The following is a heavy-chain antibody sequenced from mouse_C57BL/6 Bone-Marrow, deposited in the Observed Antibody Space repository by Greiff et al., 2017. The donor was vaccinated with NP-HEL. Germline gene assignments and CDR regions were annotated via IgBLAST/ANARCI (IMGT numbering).Heavy chain of an antibody. Sequence: QVQLQQPGAELVKPGASVKLSCKASGYTFTSYWMHWVKQRPGQGLEWIGMIHPNSGSTNYNEKFKSKATLTVDKSSSTAYMQLSSLTSEDSAVYYCARYITTVVAPGFAYWGQGTLVTVSA. CDR2: IHPNSGST. CDR1: GYTFTSYW. V-gene: IGHV1-64*01. J-gene: IGHJ3*01. CDR3: ARYITTVVAPGFAY. D-gene: IGHD1-1*01.